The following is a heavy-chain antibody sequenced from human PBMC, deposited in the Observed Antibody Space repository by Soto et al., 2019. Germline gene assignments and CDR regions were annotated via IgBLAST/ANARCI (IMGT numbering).Heavy chain of an antibody. V-gene: IGHV4-59*01. Sequence: SETMSLTCTVSGGSISSYYWSWIRQPPGKGLEWIGYIYYSGSTNYNPSLKSRVTISVDTSKNQFSLKLSSVTAADTAVYYCARIELVVAANHWFDPWGQGTLVTVSS. J-gene: IGHJ5*02. CDR1: GGSISSYY. CDR3: ARIELVVAANHWFDP. CDR2: IYYSGST. D-gene: IGHD2-15*01.